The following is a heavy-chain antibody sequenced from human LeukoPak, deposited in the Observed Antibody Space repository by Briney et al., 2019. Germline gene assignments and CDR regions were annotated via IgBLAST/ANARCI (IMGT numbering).Heavy chain of an antibody. D-gene: IGHD5-18*01. CDR1: GYTSRIHF. Sequence: ASVKVSCKASGYTSRIHFMHWVRQAPGQRLEWMGWINAGNGNTKYSQKFQGRVTITRDTSASTAYMELSSLRSEDTAVYYCARVSVRYSYGFRGAFDIWGQGTMVTVSS. V-gene: IGHV1-3*01. J-gene: IGHJ3*02. CDR2: INAGNGNT. CDR3: ARVSVRYSYGFRGAFDI.